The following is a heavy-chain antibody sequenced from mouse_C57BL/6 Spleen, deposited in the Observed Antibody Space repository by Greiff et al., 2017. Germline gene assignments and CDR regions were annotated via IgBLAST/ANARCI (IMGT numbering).Heavy chain of an antibody. D-gene: IGHD1-1*01. CDR1: GYAFSSYW. CDR2: IYPGDGDT. J-gene: IGHJ1*03. V-gene: IGHV1-80*01. CDR3: ARGRVITTVVEGTYFDV. Sequence: VQLQQSGAELVKPGASVKISCKASGYAFSSYWMNWVKQRPGKGLEWIGQIYPGDGDTNYNGKFKGKATLTADKSSSTSYMQLSSLTSEDSAVYCCARGRVITTVVEGTYFDVWGTGTTVTVSS.